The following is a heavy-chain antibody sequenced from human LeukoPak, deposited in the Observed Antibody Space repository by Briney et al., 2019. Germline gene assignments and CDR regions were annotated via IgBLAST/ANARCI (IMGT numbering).Heavy chain of an antibody. CDR1: GGSISSYY. V-gene: IGHV4-4*07. CDR3: ARGDYCDCGGSFVY. D-gene: IGHD4-17*01. CDR2: IYTSGST. J-gene: IGHJ4*02. Sequence: SSETLSLTCTVSGGSISSYYWSWLRQPAGKGLEWMGRIYTSGSTNYNPSLKSRVTMSVDKSKNQFSHKQSSGHGADTAVCYCARGDYCDCGGSFVYWGQGTLVTVSS.